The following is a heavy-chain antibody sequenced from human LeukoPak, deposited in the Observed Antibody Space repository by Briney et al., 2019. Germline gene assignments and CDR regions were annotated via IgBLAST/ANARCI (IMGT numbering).Heavy chain of an antibody. CDR3: ARGKTMVRGVSPWFDP. CDR1: GGSISSSSYY. CDR2: IYYSGST. D-gene: IGHD3-10*01. J-gene: IGHJ5*02. V-gene: IGHV4-39*07. Sequence: SETLSLTCTVSGGSISSSSYYWGWIRQPPGKGLEWIGSIYYSGSTYYNPSLKSRVTISVDTSKNQFSLKLSSVTAADTAVYYCARGKTMVRGVSPWFDPWGQGTLVTVSS.